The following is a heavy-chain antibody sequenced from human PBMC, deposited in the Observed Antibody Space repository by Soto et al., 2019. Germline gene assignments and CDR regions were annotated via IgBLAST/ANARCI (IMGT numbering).Heavy chain of an antibody. CDR1: GGTFSSYA. CDR3: ARCLQLAPNWFDP. Sequence: SVKVSCKASGGTFSSYAISWVRQAPGQGLEWMGGIIPIFGTANYAQKFQGRVTITADESTSTAYMELSSLRSEDTAVYYCARCLQLAPNWFDPWGQGTLVTVSS. V-gene: IGHV1-69*13. CDR2: IIPIFGTA. D-gene: IGHD6-13*01. J-gene: IGHJ5*02.